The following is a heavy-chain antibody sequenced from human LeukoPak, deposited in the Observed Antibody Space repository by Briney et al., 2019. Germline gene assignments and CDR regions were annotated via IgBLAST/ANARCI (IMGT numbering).Heavy chain of an antibody. D-gene: IGHD6-13*01. CDR3: ARGAAVPASDDAFDI. CDR2: INPNSGDT. Sequence: EASVKVSCKASGYIFTGYYMHWVRQAPGQGLEWMGWINPNSGDTNYAQKLQGRVTMTTDTSTSTAYMELRSLRSDDTAVYYCARGAAVPASDDAFDIWGQGTMVTVSS. J-gene: IGHJ3*02. CDR1: GYIFTGYY. V-gene: IGHV1-2*02.